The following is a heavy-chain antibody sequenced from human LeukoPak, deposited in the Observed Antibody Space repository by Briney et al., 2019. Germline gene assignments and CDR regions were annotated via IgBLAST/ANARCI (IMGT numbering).Heavy chain of an antibody. CDR1: GFSLSNHC. D-gene: IGHD6-19*01. J-gene: IGHJ4*02. CDR2: TTNSGTV. Sequence: GGSLRLSCATSGFSLSNHCMNWVRQAPGKGLEWVSYTTNSGTVYYADSVKGRFTISRDDAKSSLYLQMSTLRDEDTAIYYCARHAYNTGWADDYWGRGTLVTVSS. CDR3: ARHAYNTGWADDY. V-gene: IGHV3-69-1*01.